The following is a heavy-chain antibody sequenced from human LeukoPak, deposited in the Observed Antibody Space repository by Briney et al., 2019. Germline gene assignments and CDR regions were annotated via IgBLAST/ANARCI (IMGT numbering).Heavy chain of an antibody. CDR1: GFTFSDYY. Sequence: GGSLRLSCAASGFTFSDYYMSWIRQAPGKGLEWVSYISSSGSTIYYADSVKGRFTISRDNAKNSLYLQMNSLRAEDTAVYYCTTDLAAARTDYWGQGTLVTVSS. D-gene: IGHD2-15*01. CDR2: ISSSGSTI. J-gene: IGHJ4*02. CDR3: TTDLAAARTDY. V-gene: IGHV3-11*01.